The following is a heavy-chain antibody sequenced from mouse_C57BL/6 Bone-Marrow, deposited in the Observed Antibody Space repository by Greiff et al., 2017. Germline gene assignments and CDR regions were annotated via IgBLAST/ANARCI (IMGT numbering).Heavy chain of an antibody. V-gene: IGHV3-8*01. D-gene: IGHD2-1*01. Sequence: EVQLQESGPGLAKPSQTLSLTCSVTGYSIPSDYWNWTRKFPGNKLEYMGYISYSGSTYYNPSLKSRISITRDTSKNQYYLQLNSVTTEETDTYYCERSLYYGNPWFAYWGQGTLVTVSA. CDR2: ISYSGST. J-gene: IGHJ3*01. CDR1: GYSIPSDY. CDR3: ERSLYYGNPWFAY.